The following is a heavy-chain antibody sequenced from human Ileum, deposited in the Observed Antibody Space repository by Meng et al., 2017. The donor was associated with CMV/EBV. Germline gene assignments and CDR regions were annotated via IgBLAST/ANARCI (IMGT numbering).Heavy chain of an antibody. J-gene: IGHJ4*02. D-gene: IGHD3-16*02. CDR1: GGSLRGHY. Sequence: QGTLHAWGAGLLKPSETLSLTCGVYGGSLRGHYCNWIRQSPGNGLQWIAEINHVGRTNSNPSLASRVTISQDTSKNQCSLKLNSVTVADSAVYYCARGLFRYPAYFDLWGQGTLVTVSS. CDR3: ARGLFRYPAYFDL. V-gene: IGHV4-34*01. CDR2: INHVGRT.